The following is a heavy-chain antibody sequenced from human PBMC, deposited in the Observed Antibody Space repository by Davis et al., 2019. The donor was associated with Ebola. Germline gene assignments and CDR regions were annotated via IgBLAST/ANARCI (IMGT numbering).Heavy chain of an antibody. V-gene: IGHV1-18*04. J-gene: IGHJ4*02. Sequence: ASVKVSCKASGYTFTSYGISWVRQAPGQGLEWMGWISAYNGNTNYAQKLQGRVTMTTDTSTSTAYMELRSLRSDDTAVFYCARATFGYNSGWYADYWGQGTLVTVSS. CDR3: ARATFGYNSGWYADY. CDR1: GYTFTSYG. D-gene: IGHD6-19*01. CDR2: ISAYNGNT.